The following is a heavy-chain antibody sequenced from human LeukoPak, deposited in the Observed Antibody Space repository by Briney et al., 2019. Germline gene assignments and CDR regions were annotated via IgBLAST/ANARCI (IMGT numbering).Heavy chain of an antibody. J-gene: IGHJ3*02. CDR2: ISSSSYI. CDR1: GFTFSSYS. D-gene: IGHD6-13*01. V-gene: IGHV3-21*01. Sequence: PGGSLRLSCAASGFTFSSYSMNWVRQAPGRGLEWVSSISSSSYIYYADSVKGRFTISRDNAKNSLYLQMNSLRAEDTAVYYCARGSSWSDAFDIWGQGTMVTVSS. CDR3: ARGSSWSDAFDI.